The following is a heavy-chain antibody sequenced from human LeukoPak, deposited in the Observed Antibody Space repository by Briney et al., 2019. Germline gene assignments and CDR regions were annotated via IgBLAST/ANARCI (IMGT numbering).Heavy chain of an antibody. J-gene: IGHJ4*02. CDR3: ARDRSSVTAWVDY. V-gene: IGHV3-48*03. Sequence: GGSLRLSCAASGFTFSSYEMNWVRQAPGKGLEWVSYISGSGTTIYYADSVKGRFTISRDNAKNSLYLQMNSLRAEDTAVYFCARDRSSVTAWVDYWGQGTLVTVSS. CDR1: GFTFSSYE. CDR2: ISGSGTTI. D-gene: IGHD2-21*02.